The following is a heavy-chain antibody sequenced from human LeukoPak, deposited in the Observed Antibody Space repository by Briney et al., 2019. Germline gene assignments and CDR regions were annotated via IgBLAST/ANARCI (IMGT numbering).Heavy chain of an antibody. Sequence: VASVKVSCKASGYTFTSYDINWVRQASGQGLEWMGYITPNSEGTEFAQKFQGRVTMTRDTSIITAYMELSSLTSDDTAVYYCASGDYSGTKPDPIDMWGQGTLVTVSS. CDR3: ASGDYSGTKPDPIDM. D-gene: IGHD3-10*01. J-gene: IGHJ3*02. CDR2: ITPNSEGT. V-gene: IGHV1-2*02. CDR1: GYTFTSYD.